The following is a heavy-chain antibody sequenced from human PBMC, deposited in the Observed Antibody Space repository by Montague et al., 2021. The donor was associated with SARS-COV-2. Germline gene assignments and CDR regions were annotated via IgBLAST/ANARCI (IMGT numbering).Heavy chain of an antibody. CDR2: IHHGGST. D-gene: IGHD3-10*01. J-gene: IGHJ6*03. Sequence: SQTLSLTCAVHGGSFSTYSWNWIRQPPGKGLEWIGEIHHGGSTNHNPSLKSRVTISADTSKNQFSLKLTSVAAADTAVYYCARLGDGVVPSPILGVGPYYSYYYLDFWGKGTTVTVSS. CDR1: GGSFSTYS. CDR3: ARLGDGVVPSPILGVGPYYSYYYLDF. V-gene: IGHV4-34*01.